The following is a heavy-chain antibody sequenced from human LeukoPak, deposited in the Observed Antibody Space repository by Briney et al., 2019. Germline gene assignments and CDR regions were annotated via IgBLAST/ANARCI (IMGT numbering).Heavy chain of an antibody. D-gene: IGHD6-6*01. V-gene: IGHV1-18*01. CDR2: ISTYNDNS. J-gene: IGHJ4*02. CDR1: GYTFTSYS. CDR3: AKDRWRDGSSSFDN. Sequence: ASVKVSCKASGYTFTSYSINWVRQAPGQGLEWMGWISTYNDNSNYAQKLQGRVTMTTDTSTSTAYMELRSLRSDDTAMYYCAKDRWRDGSSSFDNWGQGTLVTVSS.